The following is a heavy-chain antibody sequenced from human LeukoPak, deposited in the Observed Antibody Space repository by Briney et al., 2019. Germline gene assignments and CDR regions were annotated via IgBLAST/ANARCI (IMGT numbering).Heavy chain of an antibody. CDR3: ARDLDTAMVWDYFDY. CDR2: INSDGSST. J-gene: IGHJ4*02. D-gene: IGHD5-18*01. CDR1: GFTFSSYW. V-gene: IGHV3-74*01. Sequence: GGSLRLSCAASGFTFSSYWMHWVRQAPGKGLVWVSRINSDGSSTSYADSVKGRFTISRDNAKNSLYLQMNSLRAEDTAVYYCARDLDTAMVWDYFDYWGQGTLVTVSS.